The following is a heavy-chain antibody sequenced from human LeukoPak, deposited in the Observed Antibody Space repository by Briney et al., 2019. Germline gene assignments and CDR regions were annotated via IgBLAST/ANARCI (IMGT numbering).Heavy chain of an antibody. CDR2: ISYDGNNK. V-gene: IGHV3-30-3*01. CDR3: ASRPATHHCGGDCYLPVLDY. D-gene: IGHD2-21*02. J-gene: IGHJ4*02. Sequence: GGSLRLSCAASGFTFSTHAMHWVRQAPGKGLEWVAVISYDGNNKYYADSVKGRFTISRDNSKNALYLQMNSLRTEDTAVYYCASRPATHHCGGDCYLPVLDYWGQGTLVTVSS. CDR1: GFTFSTHA.